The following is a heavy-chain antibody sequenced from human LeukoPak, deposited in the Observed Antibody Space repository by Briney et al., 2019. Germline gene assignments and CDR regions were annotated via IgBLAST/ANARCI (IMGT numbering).Heavy chain of an antibody. D-gene: IGHD3-16*01. Sequence: GASVKVSCKASGYTFTSYYMHWVRQTPGQGLEWMGIINPSGGSTSYAQKFQGRVTMTRDTSTSTVYMELRSLRPEDTAVYYCARGGAYYYYYMDVWGKGTTVTVSS. CDR1: GYTFTSYY. CDR2: INPSGGST. CDR3: ARGGAYYYYYMDV. V-gene: IGHV1-46*03. J-gene: IGHJ6*03.